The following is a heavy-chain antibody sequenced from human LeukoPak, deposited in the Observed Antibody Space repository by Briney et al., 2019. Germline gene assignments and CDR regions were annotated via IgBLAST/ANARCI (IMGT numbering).Heavy chain of an antibody. CDR3: ARQGGYGGNGVDYYMDV. D-gene: IGHD4-23*01. CDR1: GGSISSSSYY. V-gene: IGHV4-39*01. J-gene: IGHJ6*03. Sequence: PSETLSLTCTVSGGSISSSSYYWGWIRQPPGKGVEWIGSIYYSGSTYYNPSLKSRVTISVDTSKNQFSLKLSSVTAADTAVYFCARQGGYGGNGVDYYMDVWGKGTPVTVSS. CDR2: IYYSGST.